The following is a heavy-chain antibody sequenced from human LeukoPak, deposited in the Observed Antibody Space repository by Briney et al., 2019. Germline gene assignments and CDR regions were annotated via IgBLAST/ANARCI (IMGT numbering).Heavy chain of an antibody. J-gene: IGHJ5*02. V-gene: IGHV4-61*02. D-gene: IGHD4-17*01. CDR3: ARDVYGDYVYWFDP. CDR1: GGSISSGSYY. Sequence: KASQTLSLTCTVSGGSISSGSYYWSWIRQPAGKGLEWIGRIYTSGSTNYNPSLKSRVTISVDTSKNQFSLKLSSVTAADTAVYYCARDVYGDYVYWFDPWGQGTLVTVSS. CDR2: IYTSGST.